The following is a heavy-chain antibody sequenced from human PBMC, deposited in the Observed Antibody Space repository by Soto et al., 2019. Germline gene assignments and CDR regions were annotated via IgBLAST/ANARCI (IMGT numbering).Heavy chain of an antibody. CDR2: INPNSGGT. CDR3: ARSPGGVVTAMYYFDY. CDR1: GYTFTGYY. D-gene: IGHD2-21*02. V-gene: IGHV1-2*04. J-gene: IGHJ4*02. Sequence: QVQLVQSGAEVKKPGASVKVSCKASGYTFTGYYMHWVRQAPGQGLEWMGWINPNSGGTNYAQKFQGWVTMARDASISTAYMELSRRRSDDTAVYYCARSPGGVVTAMYYFDYWGQGTLVTVSS.